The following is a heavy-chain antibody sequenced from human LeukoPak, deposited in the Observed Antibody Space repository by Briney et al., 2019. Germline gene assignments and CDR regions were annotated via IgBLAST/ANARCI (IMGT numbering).Heavy chain of an antibody. J-gene: IGHJ1*01. CDR2: MNPNSGNT. CDR1: GYTFTSYD. V-gene: IGHV1-8*01. D-gene: IGHD3-22*01. Sequence: ASVKVSCKASGYTFTSYDINWVRQATGQGLEWMGWMNPNSGNTGYAQKFQGRVTMTRNTSISTAYMELSSLRSEDTAVYYCARWGYYYDSSGYYLSYFQHWGQGTLVTVSS. CDR3: ARWGYYYDSSGYYLSYFQH.